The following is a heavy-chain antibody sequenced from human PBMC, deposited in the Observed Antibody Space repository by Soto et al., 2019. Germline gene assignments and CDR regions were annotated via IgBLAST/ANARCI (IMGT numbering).Heavy chain of an antibody. CDR1: GGSFSGYY. J-gene: IGHJ4*02. Sequence: QVQLQQWGAGLLKPSETLSLTCAVYGGSFSGYYWSWIRQPPGKGLEWIGEINHSGSTNYNPSLKSRVTISVNTSKNQFALKLSSVTAADSAVYYGSRSSPYRSGASYWGQGTLVTFSS. D-gene: IGHD3-22*01. CDR3: SRSSPYRSGASY. V-gene: IGHV4-34*01. CDR2: INHSGST.